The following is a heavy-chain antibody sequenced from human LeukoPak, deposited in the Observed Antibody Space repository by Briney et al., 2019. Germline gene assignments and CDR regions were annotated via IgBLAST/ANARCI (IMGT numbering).Heavy chain of an antibody. CDR1: GVTFSNYA. D-gene: IGHD3-3*01. CDR3: AKESTYDFWSGYYNYYMDV. J-gene: IGHJ6*03. Sequence: PGGSLRLSCAVSGVTFSNYALNWVRQAPGKGVEWVSAIGGSGANTYYADPAKGRFTISGDTSKNTLYLQMNNLRAEDTAVYYCAKESTYDFWSGYYNYYMDVWGKGTTVTVSS. V-gene: IGHV3-23*01. CDR2: IGGSGANT.